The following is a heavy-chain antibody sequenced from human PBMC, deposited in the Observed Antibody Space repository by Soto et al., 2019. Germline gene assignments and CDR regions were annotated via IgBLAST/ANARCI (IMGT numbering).Heavy chain of an antibody. CDR3: RRGTIAATGWLDP. Sequence: QVQLVQSGAEVKKPGSSVKVSCKASGGTFSSYAISWVRQAPGQGLEWMGGIIPIFGTANYAQTFEGRVTITEDEFRITAYMELSSLRSEDTALYYPRRGTIAATGWLDPWGQGTLVTVSP. CDR1: GGTFSSYA. V-gene: IGHV1-69*12. D-gene: IGHD6-25*01. J-gene: IGHJ5*02. CDR2: IIPIFGTA.